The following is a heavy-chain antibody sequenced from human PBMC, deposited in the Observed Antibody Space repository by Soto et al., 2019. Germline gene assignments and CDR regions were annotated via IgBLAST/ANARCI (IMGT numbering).Heavy chain of an antibody. D-gene: IGHD3-22*01. V-gene: IGHV4-31*03. Sequence: QVQLQESGPGLAKPSQTLSLTCTVSGASLSSGGYYWTWIRQVPGKALEWIGYIFHTGTTFYNPSLQRRFVMSIEKSDNQCSLNLSSVTAADTAVYYCARGLGYDSNGRFLAAFDVWGQGTMVTVSS. J-gene: IGHJ3*01. CDR3: ARGLGYDSNGRFLAAFDV. CDR2: IFHTGTT. CDR1: GASLSSGGYY.